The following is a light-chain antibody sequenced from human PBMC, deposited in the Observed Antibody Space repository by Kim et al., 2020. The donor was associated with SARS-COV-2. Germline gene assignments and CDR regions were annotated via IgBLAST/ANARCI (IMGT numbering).Light chain of an antibody. CDR3: QAWDSSAQV. J-gene: IGLJ1*01. CDR2: QDN. V-gene: IGLV3-1*01. CDR1: KLGSKY. Sequence: VAPGTTASITCSGEKLGSKYTCWYQQKPGQSPVLLIYQDNKRPSGIPERFSGANSGNTATLTISGTQAVDEADYYCQAWDSSAQVFGTGTKVTVL.